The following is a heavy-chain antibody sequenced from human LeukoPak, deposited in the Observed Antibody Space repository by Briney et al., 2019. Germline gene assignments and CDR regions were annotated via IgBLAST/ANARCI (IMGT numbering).Heavy chain of an antibody. Sequence: GGSLRLSCVASGFTFSSYNMNWVRQAPGKGLEWLSYISRSSINIYYADSVKGRFTISRDNAKNTLYLQMNSLRAEDTAVYYCARDEDGMDVWGQGTTVTVSS. V-gene: IGHV3-21*05. CDR3: ARDEDGMDV. CDR1: GFTFSSYN. J-gene: IGHJ6*02. CDR2: ISRSSINI.